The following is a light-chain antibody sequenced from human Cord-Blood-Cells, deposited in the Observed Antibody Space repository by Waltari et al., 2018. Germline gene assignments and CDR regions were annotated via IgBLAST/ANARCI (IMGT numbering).Light chain of an antibody. J-gene: IGKJ2*01. Sequence: DIVMTQSPLSLPVTPGEPASISCRPSQSLLHSNGYNYLDWDLQKPVQSPQLLIYLGSNRASGVPDRFSGSGSGTDFTLKISRVEAEDVGVYYCMQALQTPYTFGQGTKLEIK. CDR1: QSLLHSNGYNY. V-gene: IGKV2-28*01. CDR2: LGS. CDR3: MQALQTPYT.